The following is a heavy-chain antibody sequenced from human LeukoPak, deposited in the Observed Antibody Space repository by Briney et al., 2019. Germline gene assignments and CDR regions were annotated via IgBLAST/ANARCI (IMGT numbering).Heavy chain of an antibody. V-gene: IGHV4-59*12. CDR3: ARMFGGNFYYFDY. CDR2: IYYSGST. J-gene: IGHJ4*02. Sequence: SETLSLTCTVSGGSISSYYWSWIRQPPGKGLEWIGYIYYSGSTNYNPSLKSRVTISVDTSKNQFSLKLSSVTAADTAVYYCARMFGGNFYYFDYWGQGTLVTVSS. D-gene: IGHD4-23*01. CDR1: GGSISSYY.